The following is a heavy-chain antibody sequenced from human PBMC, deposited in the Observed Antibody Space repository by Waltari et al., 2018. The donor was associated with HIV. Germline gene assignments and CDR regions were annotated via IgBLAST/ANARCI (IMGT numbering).Heavy chain of an antibody. CDR1: GGSIASSSYS. V-gene: IGHV4-39*07. D-gene: IGHD3-3*01. Sequence: QLQLQESGPRLVKPSETLSLTCSVPGGSIASSSYSWGGVRQPPGKRLEWIGSFSYTGSTYYNPSLKSRITISVDASKNQFSLKLKSVIAADTAVYFCSREVPTIWSSPRGPGVADCWGQGILVTVSS. J-gene: IGHJ4*02. CDR3: SREVPTIWSSPRGPGVADC. CDR2: FSYTGST.